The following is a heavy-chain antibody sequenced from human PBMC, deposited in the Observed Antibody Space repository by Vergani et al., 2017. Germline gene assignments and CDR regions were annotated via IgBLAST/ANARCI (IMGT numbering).Heavy chain of an antibody. CDR2: INWNVAMT. Sequence: EVKVVESGGRVVRPGESLRLSCETSGFDFDEFDMSWVRQAPGKGLEWVAGINWNVAMTEYAAAVTGRFTISRDNAKNSLYLQMNSLRDGDTALYYCVRREGHNQAPFDNWGQGTLVIVSS. V-gene: IGHV3-20*04. J-gene: IGHJ4*02. CDR3: VRREGHNQAPFDN. CDR1: GFDFDEFD. D-gene: IGHD5-24*01.